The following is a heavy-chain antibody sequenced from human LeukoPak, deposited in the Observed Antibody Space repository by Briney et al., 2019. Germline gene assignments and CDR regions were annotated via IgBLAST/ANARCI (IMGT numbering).Heavy chain of an antibody. J-gene: IGHJ4*02. Sequence: SETLSLTCAVYGGSFSGYYWSWIRQPPGKGLGWIGEINHSGSTNYNPSLKSRVTISVDTSKNQFSLKLSSVTAADTAVYYCATRDGYTDYYFDYWGQGTLVTVSS. CDR2: INHSGST. V-gene: IGHV4-34*01. CDR3: ATRDGYTDYYFDY. CDR1: GGSFSGYY. D-gene: IGHD5-24*01.